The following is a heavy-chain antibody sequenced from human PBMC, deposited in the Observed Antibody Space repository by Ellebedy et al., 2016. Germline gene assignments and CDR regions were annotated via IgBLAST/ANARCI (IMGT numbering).Heavy chain of an antibody. CDR3: ARSNGGYLDY. V-gene: IGHV6-1*01. CDR1: GDSVSSNSVT. J-gene: IGHJ4*02. Sequence: LRLSCAIFGDSVSSNSVTWNWIRQSPSRGLEWLGRTYRTSNWYTDYAVSVKSRLIVNPDTSKNQFSLQLNSVTPDDTAVYYCARSNGGYLDYWGRGIQVTVSS. CDR2: TYRTSNWYT. D-gene: IGHD2-8*01.